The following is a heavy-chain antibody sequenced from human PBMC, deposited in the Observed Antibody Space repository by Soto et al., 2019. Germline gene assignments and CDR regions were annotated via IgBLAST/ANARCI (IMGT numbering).Heavy chain of an antibody. J-gene: IGHJ3*02. CDR1: GFSVSNTY. Sequence: EVQLVESGGGLIQPGGSLRLSCAVSGFSVSNTYMSWVRQAPGKGLEWISVIYRGRATYYADSVKGRFTISGDDSRNTVYLQMNSLPTEDTAVYFCARDRSDSSRADSFDIWGQGTMVTVSS. V-gene: IGHV3-53*01. CDR3: ARDRSDSSRADSFDI. CDR2: IYRGRAT. D-gene: IGHD6-25*01.